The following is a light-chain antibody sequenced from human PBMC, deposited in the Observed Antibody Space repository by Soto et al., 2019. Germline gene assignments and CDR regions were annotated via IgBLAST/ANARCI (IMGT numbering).Light chain of an antibody. CDR2: DAS. CDR3: QHYDSYSEA. Sequence: DIQMTQSPSTLPASVGDRFTITCRASQSISSWLAWYQQKPGKAPKLLIYDASSLESGVPSRFSGSGSGTEFTLTISSLQPDDFATYYCQHYDSYSEAFGQGTKVDIK. J-gene: IGKJ1*01. CDR1: QSISSW. V-gene: IGKV1-5*01.